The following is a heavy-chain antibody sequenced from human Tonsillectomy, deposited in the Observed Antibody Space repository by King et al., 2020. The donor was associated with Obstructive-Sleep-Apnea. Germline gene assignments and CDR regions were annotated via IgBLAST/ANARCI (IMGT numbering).Heavy chain of an antibody. J-gene: IGHJ6*02. CDR1: GGSISSYY. V-gene: IGHV4-59*01. Sequence: VQLQESGPGLVKPSETLSLTCTVSGGSISSYYWSWIRQPPGKGLEWIGIIYYSWTTNYNPSLKSRVTISVDTSKNQFSLKLSSVTAADTAVYYCAGIYTYGSAYHGLDVWGQGTTVTVSS. CDR3: AGIYTYGSAYHGLDV. D-gene: IGHD5-18*01. CDR2: IYYSWTT.